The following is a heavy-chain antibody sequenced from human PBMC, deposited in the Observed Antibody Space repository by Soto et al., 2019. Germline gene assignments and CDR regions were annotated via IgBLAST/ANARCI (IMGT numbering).Heavy chain of an antibody. CDR1: GGSITAGGYS. J-gene: IGHJ5*02. CDR2: VYASGGA. D-gene: IGHD3-9*01. Sequence: QVRLQESGSGLVKPSQTLSLTCDVSGGSITAGGYSWSWIRRPPGKGLEFLGSVYASGGAYSNPSLSSRVIVSVDMSKNRFSLRLTSLTAADSAVYYCARGDIVTVPTTGGWFYPWGQGTPVIVSS. V-gene: IGHV4-30-2*01. CDR3: ARGDIVTVPTTGGWFYP.